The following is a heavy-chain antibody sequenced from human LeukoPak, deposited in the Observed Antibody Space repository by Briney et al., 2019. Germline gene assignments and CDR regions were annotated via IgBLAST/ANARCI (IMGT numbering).Heavy chain of an antibody. J-gene: IGHJ3*02. V-gene: IGHV3-30*18. CDR1: GFTFSSYG. CDR2: ISYDGSNK. CDR3: ANHQEGDHDAFDI. Sequence: GRSLRLSCAASGFTFSSYGMHWVRLAPGKGLEWVAVISYDGSNKHYADSVKGRFTISRDNSKNTLYLQMNSLRAEDTAVYYCANHQEGDHDAFDIWGQGTMVTVSS. D-gene: IGHD3-10*01.